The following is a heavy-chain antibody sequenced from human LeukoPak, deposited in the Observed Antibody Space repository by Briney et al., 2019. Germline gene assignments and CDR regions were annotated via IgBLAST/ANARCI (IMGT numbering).Heavy chain of an antibody. V-gene: IGHV1-69*05. J-gene: IGHJ4*02. CDR2: IIPIFGTA. D-gene: IGHD6-13*01. CDR1: GGTFSSYA. CDR3: ALRGGTEYSSSWDY. Sequence: ASVKVSCKASGGTFSSYAISWVRQAPGQGLEWMGGIIPIFGTANYAQKFQGRVTITTDESTSTAYMELSSLRSEDTAVYYCALRGGTEYSSSWDYWGQGTLVTVS.